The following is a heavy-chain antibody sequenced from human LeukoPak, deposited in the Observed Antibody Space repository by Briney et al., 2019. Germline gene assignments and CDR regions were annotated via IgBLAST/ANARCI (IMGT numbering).Heavy chain of an antibody. CDR3: AGRDY. V-gene: IGHV4-4*07. CDR1: GASISNYY. Sequence: KPSETLSPTCTVSGASISNYYWSWIRRPAGKGLEWIGRVFTSGSTNYNPSFRSRVTISVDKSKNQLSLKLTSVTAADTAVYYCAGRDYWGQGTLVTVSS. J-gene: IGHJ4*02. CDR2: VFTSGST.